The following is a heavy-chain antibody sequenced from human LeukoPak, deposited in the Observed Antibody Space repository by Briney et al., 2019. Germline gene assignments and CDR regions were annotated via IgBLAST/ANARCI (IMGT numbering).Heavy chain of an antibody. V-gene: IGHV3-15*01. CDR2: IKSKGDGGPT. CDR3: TTGAPSFGELFDL. J-gene: IGHJ5*02. Sequence: GGSLRLSCAASGFTFSNVWMSWVRQAPGKGLEWVGRIKSKGDGGPTDYAAPVKGRFTISRDDAKNTLNLQMNSLKTEDTALYYCTTGAPSFGELFDLWGQGTLVTVSS. D-gene: IGHD3-10*01. CDR1: GFTFSNVW.